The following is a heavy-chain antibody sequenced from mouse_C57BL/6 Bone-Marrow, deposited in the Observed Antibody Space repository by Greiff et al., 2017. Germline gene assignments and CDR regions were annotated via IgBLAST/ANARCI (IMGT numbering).Heavy chain of an antibody. Sequence: QVQLQQPGAELVMPGASVKLSCKASGYTFTSYWMHWVKQRPGQGLEWIGEIDPSDSYTNYNQKFKCKSTLTVDKSSSTAYMQLSSLTSEDSAVYYCARRVYGRADYWGQGTTLTVSS. CDR3: ARRVYGRADY. D-gene: IGHD1-1*01. V-gene: IGHV1-69*01. CDR1: GYTFTSYW. J-gene: IGHJ2*01. CDR2: IDPSDSYT.